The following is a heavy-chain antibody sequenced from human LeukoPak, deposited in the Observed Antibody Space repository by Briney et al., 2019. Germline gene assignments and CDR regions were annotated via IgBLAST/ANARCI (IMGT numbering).Heavy chain of an antibody. V-gene: IGHV3-20*04. CDR3: VRDRCSSTSCHDSPNWFDP. J-gene: IGHJ5*02. D-gene: IGHD2-2*01. Sequence: GALRLSCAASGFTFSDYYMSWVRQAPGKGLKWISGVNWNGGSTGYADSVKGRFTISRDNAKNSLYLQMNSLRAEDTALYYCVRDRCSSTSCHDSPNWFDPWGQGTLVTVSS. CDR2: VNWNGGST. CDR1: GFTFSDYY.